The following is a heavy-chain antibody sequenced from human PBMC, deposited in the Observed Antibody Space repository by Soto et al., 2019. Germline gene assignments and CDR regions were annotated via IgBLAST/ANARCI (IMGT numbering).Heavy chain of an antibody. CDR2: IYYSGST. Sequence: QLQLQESGPGLVKPSETLSLTCTVSGGSISSSSYYWGWIRQPPGKGLEWIGSIYYSGSTYYNPSVKSRVTISVDTSKNQFSLTLSSVTAADTAVYYCARPRGGAFGSGPGWFDPWGQGTLVTVSS. D-gene: IGHD3-3*01. CDR3: ARPRGGAFGSGPGWFDP. J-gene: IGHJ5*02. CDR1: GGSISSSSYY. V-gene: IGHV4-39*01.